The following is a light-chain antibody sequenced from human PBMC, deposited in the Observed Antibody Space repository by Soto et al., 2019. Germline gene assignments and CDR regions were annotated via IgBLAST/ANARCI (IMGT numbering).Light chain of an antibody. Sequence: QSVLTQPASVSGSPGQSITISCTGTSSDVGSYNLVSWYQQHPGKATKLMIYEGSKRPSGVSNRFSGSKSGNTASLTISGLQAEDEADYYCCSYAGSSTLGFGGGTKVTVL. CDR1: SSDVGSYNL. V-gene: IGLV2-23*01. CDR2: EGS. J-gene: IGLJ2*01. CDR3: CSYAGSSTLG.